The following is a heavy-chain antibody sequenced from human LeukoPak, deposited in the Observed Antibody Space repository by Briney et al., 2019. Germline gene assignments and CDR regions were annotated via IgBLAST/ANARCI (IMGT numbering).Heavy chain of an antibody. CDR2: IYYTGTT. V-gene: IGHV4-59*01. D-gene: IGHD5-24*01. Sequence: KPSETLSLTCTVSGGSISSYYWSWLRQPPGRGLEWIGYIYYTGTTNYNPSLKSRAAISVDTSKSQFSLKLTSVTAADTAVYYCVRDKRDGTRPSSERFDYWGQGTLVTVSS. CDR3: VRDKRDGTRPSSERFDY. CDR1: GGSISSYY. J-gene: IGHJ4*02.